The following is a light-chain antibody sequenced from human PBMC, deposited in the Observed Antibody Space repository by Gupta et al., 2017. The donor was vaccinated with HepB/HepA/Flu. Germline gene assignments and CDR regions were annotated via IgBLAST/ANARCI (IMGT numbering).Light chain of an antibody. V-gene: IGLV2-14*03. Sequence: QSALTQPASVSGSPGPSITISCTGLSSVPGGFYYVSWYQRLPGTAPKFIIYAGTYRPSRVANGFTGCRSGNAASVTISGDQADDGGYYYCGSYAGTNGVMFGGGTKLTVL. J-gene: IGLJ3*02. CDR2: AGT. CDR3: GSYAGTNGVM. CDR1: SSVPGGFYY.